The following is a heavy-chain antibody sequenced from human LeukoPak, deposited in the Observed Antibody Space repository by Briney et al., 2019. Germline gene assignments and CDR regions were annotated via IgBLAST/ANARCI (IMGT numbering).Heavy chain of an antibody. Sequence: GGSLRLSCAASGFTFSNYWMHWVRQVPGKGLVWVSRIGNDGSSTTYADSAKGRFTISRDNAKSTLYLQMNSLRAEDTAVYYCARDGARLDYWGQGTLVTVSS. CDR1: GFTFSNYW. V-gene: IGHV3-74*01. D-gene: IGHD1-26*01. CDR2: IGNDGSST. CDR3: ARDGARLDY. J-gene: IGHJ4*02.